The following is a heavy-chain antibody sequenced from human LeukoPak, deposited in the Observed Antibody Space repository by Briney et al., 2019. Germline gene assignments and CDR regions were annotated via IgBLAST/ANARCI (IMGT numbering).Heavy chain of an antibody. CDR3: ARESTSWYFDL. V-gene: IGHV3-7*05. CDR1: GFTFTTYW. D-gene: IGHD2-2*01. Sequence: GGSLRLSCAASGFTFTTYWMSWVRQAPAKGLEWVANINQDGSEKYYVDSVKGRFTISRDNSKNTLYLQMNSLRAEDTAVYYCARESTSWYFDLWGRGTLVTVSS. CDR2: INQDGSEK. J-gene: IGHJ2*01.